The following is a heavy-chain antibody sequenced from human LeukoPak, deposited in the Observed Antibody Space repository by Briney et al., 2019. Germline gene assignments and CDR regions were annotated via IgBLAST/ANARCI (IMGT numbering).Heavy chain of an antibody. CDR3: AKAPGGGSNSYRMDY. V-gene: IGHV3-30*18. D-gene: IGHD3-16*02. J-gene: IGHJ4*02. Sequence: GGSLRLSCAASGFTFSSYGMHWVRQAPGKGLEWVSVISYDGGNKYYADSVKGRFTISRDNSKNTLYLQMNSLRAEDTAVYYCAKAPGGGSNSYRMDYWGQGTLVTVSS. CDR2: ISYDGGNK. CDR1: GFTFSSYG.